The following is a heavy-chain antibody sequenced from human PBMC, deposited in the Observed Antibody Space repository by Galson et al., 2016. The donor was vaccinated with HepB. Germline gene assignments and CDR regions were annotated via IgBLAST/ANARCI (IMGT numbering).Heavy chain of an antibody. Sequence: SVKVSCKASGGTFSKNVLSWVRQAPGQGLEWMGGVIPVLGTSYYAQKFQDRITITADTSTGTSYMEVSSLKSADTAVYFCATSSSSWYWDAYWGQGTLVTVSS. V-gene: IGHV1-69*10. CDR3: ATSSSSWYWDAY. CDR1: GGTFSKNV. CDR2: VIPVLGTS. D-gene: IGHD6-13*01. J-gene: IGHJ4*02.